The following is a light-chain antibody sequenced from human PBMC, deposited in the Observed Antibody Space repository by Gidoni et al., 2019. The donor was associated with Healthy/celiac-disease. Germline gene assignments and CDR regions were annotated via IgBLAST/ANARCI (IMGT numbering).Light chain of an antibody. Sequence: IVLTQSPATLSLSPGERATLSCRASQSVSSYLAWYQQKPGQAPRRLIYDASNRATGIPAMFSGSGSGTDFTLTISSLEPEDFAVYYCQQRSNWPITFXQXTRLEIK. J-gene: IGKJ5*01. CDR1: QSVSSY. V-gene: IGKV3-11*01. CDR2: DAS. CDR3: QQRSNWPIT.